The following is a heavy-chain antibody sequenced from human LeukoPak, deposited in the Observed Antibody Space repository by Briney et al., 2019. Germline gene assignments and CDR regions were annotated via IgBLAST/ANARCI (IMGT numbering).Heavy chain of an antibody. J-gene: IGHJ4*02. CDR1: GGSFNGYY. CDR3: ARAAAGTEPGDF. CDR2: INHSGST. Sequence: PSETLSLTCAVYGGSFNGYYWSWIRQPPGKGLEWIGEINHSGSTNYNPSLKSRVTISVDTSKNQFSLKLSSVTAADTAMYYCARAAAGTEPGDFWGQGTLVTVSS. D-gene: IGHD6-13*01. V-gene: IGHV4-34*01.